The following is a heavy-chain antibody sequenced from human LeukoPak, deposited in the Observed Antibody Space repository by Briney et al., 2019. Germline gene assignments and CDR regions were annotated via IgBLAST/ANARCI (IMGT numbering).Heavy chain of an antibody. Sequence: KPSETLSLTCAVYRGSFSGYYWSWIRQPPGKGLEWIGKINHRGTTNYNPSLKSRVTISVDTSKNQFSLKLSSVTAADTAVYYCARRASHSRVTMVRGVIVAANNHHFDYWGQGTLVTVSS. CDR3: ARRASHSRVTMVRGVIVAANNHHFDY. CDR2: INHRGTT. D-gene: IGHD3-10*01. J-gene: IGHJ4*02. CDR1: RGSFSGYY. V-gene: IGHV4-34*01.